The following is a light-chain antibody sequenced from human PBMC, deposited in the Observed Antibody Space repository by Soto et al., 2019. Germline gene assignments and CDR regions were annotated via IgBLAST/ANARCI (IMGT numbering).Light chain of an antibody. CDR3: RQHNSYPVT. J-gene: IGKJ4*01. V-gene: IGKV1-9*01. Sequence: DIQLTQSPSFLSASVGDRVTITCRASQGISSYLAWYQQKPGKAPNLLIYAASTLQSGVPSRFSGSGSGTEFTLTISSLQPEDFATYYCRQHNSYPVTFGGGTKVEIK. CDR2: AAS. CDR1: QGISSY.